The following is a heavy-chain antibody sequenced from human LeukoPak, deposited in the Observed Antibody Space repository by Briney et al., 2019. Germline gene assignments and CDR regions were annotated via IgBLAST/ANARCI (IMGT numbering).Heavy chain of an antibody. J-gene: IGHJ4*02. CDR3: AKGPLIEVAGTTWDY. V-gene: IGHV3-23*01. Sequence: PGGSLRLSCAASGFTFSNYWMSWVRQAPGKGPEWVSCISGSGSSTYYADSVKGRFSISRDNSKNTLYLQMNSLRAEDTAVYYCAKGPLIEVAGTTWDYWGQGTLVTVSS. CDR2: ISGSGSST. D-gene: IGHD6-19*01. CDR1: GFTFSNYW.